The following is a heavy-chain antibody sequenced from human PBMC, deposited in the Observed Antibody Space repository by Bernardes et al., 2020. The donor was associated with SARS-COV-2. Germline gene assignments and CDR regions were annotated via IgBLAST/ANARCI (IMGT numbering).Heavy chain of an antibody. CDR1: GFTFRNYG. V-gene: IGHV3-33*01. J-gene: IGHJ4*02. CDR2: MWLDENKR. D-gene: IGHD5-18*01. CDR3: ARGSRRVTLLDTAMGIHDY. Sequence: GGSLRLSCVASGFTFRNYGMHWVRQAPGKGLEWLAVMWLDENKRYYADSVKGRFAISRDDSKSTLYLQMDSLGVEDTAVYYCARGSRRVTLLDTAMGIHDYWGQGTLVDVSS.